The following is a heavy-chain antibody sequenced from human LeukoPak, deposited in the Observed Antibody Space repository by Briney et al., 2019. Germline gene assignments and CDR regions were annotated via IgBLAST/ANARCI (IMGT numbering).Heavy chain of an antibody. CDR1: GFTFSSYG. J-gene: IGHJ4*02. D-gene: IGHD6-19*01. CDR3: VKGSGWYFDY. CDR2: IQFDGSSA. Sequence: GGSLRLSCAASGFTFSSYGMHWVRQAPGKGLEWVTFIQFDGSSAYYTDSVKGRFTLSRDNFQNTLYLEMNSLRAEDTAVYYCVKGSGWYFDYWGQGTLVTVSS. V-gene: IGHV3-30*02.